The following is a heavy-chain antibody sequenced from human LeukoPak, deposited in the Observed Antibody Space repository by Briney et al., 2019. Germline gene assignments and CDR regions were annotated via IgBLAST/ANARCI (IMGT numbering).Heavy chain of an antibody. CDR3: AKETYGDSSFDY. CDR1: GFTFSSYA. Sequence: GGSLRLSCAASGFTFSSYAMSRVRQAPGKGLKWVSAISGSGGSTYYADSVKGRFTISRDNSKNTLYLQMNSLRAEDTAVYYCAKETYGDSSFDYWGQGTLVTVSS. V-gene: IGHV3-23*01. CDR2: ISGSGGST. J-gene: IGHJ4*02. D-gene: IGHD4-17*01.